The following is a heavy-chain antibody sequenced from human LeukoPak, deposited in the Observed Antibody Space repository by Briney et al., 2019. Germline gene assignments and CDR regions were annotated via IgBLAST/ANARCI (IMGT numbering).Heavy chain of an antibody. Sequence: ETLSLTCTVSGGSVSSGSYYWSWVRQAPGKGLEWVSIIYSNGNTYYADSVKGRFTISRDNSKNTLYLQMNSLRAEDTAVYYCAGDASGSIDYWGQGTLVTVSS. CDR1: GGSVSSGSYY. CDR2: IYSNGNT. D-gene: IGHD3-10*01. J-gene: IGHJ4*02. CDR3: AGDASGSIDY. V-gene: IGHV3-53*01.